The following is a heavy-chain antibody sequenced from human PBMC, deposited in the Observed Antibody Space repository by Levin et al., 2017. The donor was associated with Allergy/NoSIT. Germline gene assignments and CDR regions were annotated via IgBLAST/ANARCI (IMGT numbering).Heavy chain of an antibody. J-gene: IGHJ4*02. D-gene: IGHD3-22*01. CDR3: AKDVGPYYYDSSGYSTPHDY. CDR2: ISYDGSNK. CDR1: GFTFSSYG. V-gene: IGHV3-30*18. Sequence: PGGSLRLSCAASGFTFSSYGMHWVRQAPGKGLEWVAVISYDGSNKYYADSVKGRFTISRDNSKNTLYLQMNSLRAEDTAVYYCAKDVGPYYYDSSGYSTPHDYWGQGTLVTVSS.